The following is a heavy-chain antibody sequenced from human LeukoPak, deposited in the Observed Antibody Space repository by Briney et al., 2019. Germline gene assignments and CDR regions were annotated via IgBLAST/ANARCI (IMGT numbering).Heavy chain of an antibody. J-gene: IGHJ3*02. CDR2: IYHSGST. CDR1: GYSISSGYY. CDR3: ATSSLPTRYYYDSSGSRGAFDI. Sequence: SETLSLTCTVSGYSISSGYYWGWIRQPPGKGLEWIGSIYHSGSTYYNPSLKSRVTISVDTSKNQFSLKLSSVTAADTAVYYCATSSLPTRYYYDSSGSRGAFDIWGQGTMVTVSS. V-gene: IGHV4-38-2*02. D-gene: IGHD3-22*01.